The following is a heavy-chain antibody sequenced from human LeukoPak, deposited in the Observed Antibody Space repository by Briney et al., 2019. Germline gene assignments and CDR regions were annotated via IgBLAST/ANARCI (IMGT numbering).Heavy chain of an antibody. CDR1: GGSISSYY. J-gene: IGHJ4*02. Sequence: SETLSLTCTVSGGSISSYYWSWIRQPPGKGLEWIGYIYYSGSTNYNPSLKSRVTISVDTSKNQFSLKLSSVTAADTAVYYCARVLTISGVVTALFDYWGQGTLVTVSS. CDR3: ARVLTISGVVTALFDY. D-gene: IGHD3-3*01. CDR2: IYYSGST. V-gene: IGHV4-59*01.